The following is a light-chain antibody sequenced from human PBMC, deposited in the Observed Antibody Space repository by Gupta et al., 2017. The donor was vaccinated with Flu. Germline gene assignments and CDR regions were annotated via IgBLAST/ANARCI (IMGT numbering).Light chain of an antibody. V-gene: IGKV1-39*01. CDR2: AAS. J-gene: IGKJ1*01. CDR1: QSISSY. Sequence: DIQMTQSPSSLSASVVDRVTITCRASQSISSYLNWYQQKPGKAPKLLIYAASSLQSGVPSRFSGSGSGTDFTLTISSLQPEDFATYYCQQSYSTLWTFGRGTKVEIK. CDR3: QQSYSTLWT.